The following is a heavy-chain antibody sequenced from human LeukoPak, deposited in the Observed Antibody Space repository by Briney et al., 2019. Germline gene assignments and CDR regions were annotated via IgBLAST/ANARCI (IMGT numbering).Heavy chain of an antibody. D-gene: IGHD3-3*01. Sequence: PSETLSLTCAVYGGSFSVYYWSWIRQPPGKGLEWIGEINHSGSTNYNPSLKSRVTISVDTSKNQFSLKLTSVTAADTAVYYCARGDTIIGVVSKGNWFDPWGQGTLVTVSS. CDR2: INHSGST. V-gene: IGHV4-34*01. CDR3: ARGDTIIGVVSKGNWFDP. CDR1: GGSFSVYY. J-gene: IGHJ5*02.